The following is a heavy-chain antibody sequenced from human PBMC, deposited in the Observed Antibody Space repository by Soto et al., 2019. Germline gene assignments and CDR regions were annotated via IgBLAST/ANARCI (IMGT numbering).Heavy chain of an antibody. CDR1: GFTFSNAW. V-gene: IGHV3-15*07. Sequence: PGGSLRLSCAASGFTFSNAWMNWVRQAPGKGLEWVGRIKSKTDGGTTDYAAPVKGRFTISRDDSKNTLYLQMNSLKTEDTAVYYCTTSEMATIRYYYYGMDVWGQGTTVTVSS. J-gene: IGHJ6*02. CDR3: TTSEMATIRYYYYGMDV. CDR2: IKSKTDGGTT. D-gene: IGHD5-12*01.